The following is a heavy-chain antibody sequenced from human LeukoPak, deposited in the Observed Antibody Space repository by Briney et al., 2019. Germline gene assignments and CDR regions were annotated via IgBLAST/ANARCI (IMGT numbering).Heavy chain of an antibody. CDR2: IRVSGST. V-gene: IGHV3-23*01. J-gene: IGHJ4*02. CDR3: AKGTGDTAYYFDF. CDR1: GFTSSSYA. D-gene: IGHD7-27*01. Sequence: GGSLRLSCTTSGFTSSSYALSWVRQAPGKGLEWVSGIRVSGSTYYPDSVTGRFTISRDNSENTLYLQMSGLRAEDTAIYYCAKGTGDTAYYFDFWGQGVLVTVSS.